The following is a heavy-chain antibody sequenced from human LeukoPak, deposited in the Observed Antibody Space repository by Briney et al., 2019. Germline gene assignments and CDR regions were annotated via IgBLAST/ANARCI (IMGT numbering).Heavy chain of an antibody. CDR3: ARIYYDSSGYLGRDAFDI. D-gene: IGHD3-22*01. CDR2: ISGSGGNT. Sequence: GGSLRLSCSASGFTFGTYAMSWVRQAPGKGLEWVSAISGSGGNTYYADSVKGRFTISRDNSRNTLYLQMHSLRAEDTAVYYCARIYYDSSGYLGRDAFDIWGQGTMVTVSS. J-gene: IGHJ3*02. CDR1: GFTFGTYA. V-gene: IGHV3-23*01.